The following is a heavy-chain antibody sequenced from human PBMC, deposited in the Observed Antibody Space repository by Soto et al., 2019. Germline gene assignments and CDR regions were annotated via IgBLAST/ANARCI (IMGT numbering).Heavy chain of an antibody. CDR3: GRGGPAAGFDF. CDR2: MNPKSGHA. Sequence: QVQLVQSGAEVKKPGASVRVACKASGYTFINNDIDWMRQAAGQGLEWMGWMNPKSGHAGYDQQFQGRVTMTRDTSINTAYLELSSLTSDDTAVYYCGRGGPAAGFDFWGQGTLVTVSS. CDR1: GYTFINND. J-gene: IGHJ4*02. V-gene: IGHV1-8*01. D-gene: IGHD6-13*01.